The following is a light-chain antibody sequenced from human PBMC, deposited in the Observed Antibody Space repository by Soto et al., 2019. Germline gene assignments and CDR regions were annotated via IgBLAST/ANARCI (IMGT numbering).Light chain of an antibody. CDR2: GAS. Sequence: ESVLTQFPGTLSLSTGERATLSCRASQSVNSNLAWYQQKTGQAPRLLIFGASSRATGIPDRFSGSGSGTDFTLTISRLAPEDFALYYCQHYSPSPITFGQGTRLETK. CDR1: QSVNSN. CDR3: QHYSPSPIT. V-gene: IGKV3-20*01. J-gene: IGKJ5*01.